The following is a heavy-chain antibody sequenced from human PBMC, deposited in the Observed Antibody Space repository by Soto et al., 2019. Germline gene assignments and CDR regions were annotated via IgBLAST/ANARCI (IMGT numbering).Heavy chain of an antibody. D-gene: IGHD6-13*01. CDR2: IYYSGST. J-gene: IGHJ5*02. CDR3: ARHQSHSSSYVDP. CDR1: GGSISSSSYY. V-gene: IGHV4-39*01. Sequence: QLQLQESGPGLVKPSETLSITCTVSGGSISSSSYYWGWIRQPPGKGLEWIGSIYYSGSTYYNPSLKSRVTISVDTSKNQFSLKLSSVTAADTAVYYCARHQSHSSSYVDPWGQGTLVTVSS.